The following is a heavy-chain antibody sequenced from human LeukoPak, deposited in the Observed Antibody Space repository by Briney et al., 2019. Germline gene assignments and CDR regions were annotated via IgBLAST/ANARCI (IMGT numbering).Heavy chain of an antibody. Sequence: SETLSLTCTVSGGSISSSTYYWGWIRRPPGKGLEWIGSIYYSGSTYYNPSLKSRVTVSADTSKNQFSLKLSSVTAADTAVYYCARQSYHSSAHDYAGLFDIWGQGTMVTVSS. D-gene: IGHD3-22*01. CDR1: GGSISSSTYY. J-gene: IGHJ3*02. CDR3: ARQSYHSSAHDYAGLFDI. V-gene: IGHV4-39*01. CDR2: IYYSGST.